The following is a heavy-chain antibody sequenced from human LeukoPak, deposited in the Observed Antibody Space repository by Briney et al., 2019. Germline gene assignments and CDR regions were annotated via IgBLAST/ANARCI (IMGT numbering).Heavy chain of an antibody. CDR3: ARAPLLVRLYFDY. CDR1: GGSFTGYF. CDR2: INHSGNT. V-gene: IGHV4-34*01. D-gene: IGHD6-6*01. Sequence: SETLSLTCAVYGGSFTGYFWIWIRQPPGKGLEWIGEINHSGNTNYNPSLKSRVTISVDTSKKQFSLKLSSVTAADTAVYYCARAPLLVRLYFDYWGQGTLVTVSS. J-gene: IGHJ4*02.